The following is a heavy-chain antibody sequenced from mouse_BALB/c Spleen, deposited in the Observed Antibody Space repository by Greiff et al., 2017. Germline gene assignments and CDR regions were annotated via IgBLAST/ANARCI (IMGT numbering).Heavy chain of an antibody. CDR2: ISYSGST. D-gene: IGHD2-10*01. J-gene: IGHJ3*01. V-gene: IGHV3-8*02. CDR3: ARSYYGNYVGFAY. Sequence: VKLEESGPSLVKPSQTLSLTCSVTGDSITSGYWNWIRKFPGNKLEYMGYISYSGSTYYNPSLKSRISITRDTSKNQYYLQLNSVTTEDTATYYCARSYYGNYVGFAYWGQGTLVTVSA. CDR1: GDSITSGY.